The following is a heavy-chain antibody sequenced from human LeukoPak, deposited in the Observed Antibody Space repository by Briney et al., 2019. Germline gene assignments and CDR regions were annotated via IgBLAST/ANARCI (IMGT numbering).Heavy chain of an antibody. Sequence: SVKVSCKASGFTFTSSAVQWVRQARGQRLEWIGWIVVGSGNTNYAQKFQERVTITRDMSTSTAYMELSSLRSDDTAVYYCARGFLYGDYADWGQGTLVTVSS. V-gene: IGHV1-58*01. J-gene: IGHJ4*02. CDR2: IVVGSGNT. CDR3: ARGFLYGDYAD. D-gene: IGHD4-17*01. CDR1: GFTFTSSA.